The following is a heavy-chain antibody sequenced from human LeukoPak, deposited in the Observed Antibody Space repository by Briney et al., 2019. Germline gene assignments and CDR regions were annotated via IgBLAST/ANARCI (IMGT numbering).Heavy chain of an antibody. CDR3: ARFSRLGYCSGGSCYSSLDAFDM. Sequence: HGESLKISCKGSGYSFTSYWISWVRQMPGKGLEWMGIIYPGDSDTRYSPSFQGQVTISADKSISTAYLQWSSLKASDTAMYYCARFSRLGYCSGGSCYSSLDAFDMWAQGTRVTVSP. J-gene: IGHJ3*02. D-gene: IGHD2-15*01. CDR1: GYSFTSYW. V-gene: IGHV5-51*01. CDR2: IYPGDSDT.